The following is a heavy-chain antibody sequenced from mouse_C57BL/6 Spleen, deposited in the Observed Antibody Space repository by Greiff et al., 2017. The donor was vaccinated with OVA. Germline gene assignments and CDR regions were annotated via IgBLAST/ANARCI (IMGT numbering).Heavy chain of an antibody. Sequence: DVKLVESGGGLVQPKGSLKLSCAASGFSFNTYAMNWVRQAPGKGLEWVARIRSKSNNYATYYADSVKDRFTISRDDSESMLYLQMNNLKTEDTAMYYCVRQGGNTYDEYAMDYWGQGTSVTVSS. J-gene: IGHJ4*01. V-gene: IGHV10-1*01. CDR1: GFSFNTYA. CDR3: VRQGGNTYDEYAMDY. CDR2: IRSKSNNYAT. D-gene: IGHD5-2*01.